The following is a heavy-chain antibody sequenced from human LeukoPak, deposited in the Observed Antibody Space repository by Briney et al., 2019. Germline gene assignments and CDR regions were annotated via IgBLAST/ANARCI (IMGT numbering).Heavy chain of an antibody. J-gene: IGHJ4*02. D-gene: IGHD7-27*01. CDR2: ITSSSSSM. CDR3: ARDLAWGGY. CDR1: GFTFSGYA. Sequence: PGGSLRLSCAASGFTFSGYAMNWVRQAPGKGLEWVSSITSSSSSMYSADSVKGRLTISRDNAKNSLYLQMNSLRAEDTAVYYCARDLAWGGYWGQGTLVTVSS. V-gene: IGHV3-21*01.